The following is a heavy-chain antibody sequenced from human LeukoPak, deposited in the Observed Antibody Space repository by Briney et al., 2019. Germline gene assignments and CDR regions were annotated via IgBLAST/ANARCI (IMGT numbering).Heavy chain of an antibody. CDR1: GGSFSGYY. CDR2: INHSGST. CDR3: ARRPLIYGDYAADFDL. Sequence: SETLSLTCAVYGGSFSGYYWSWIRQPPGKGLEWIGEINHSGSTNYNPSLKSRVTISLDTSKNQYSPKQTYVTAADPAVYYCARRPLIYGDYAADFDLWGRGTLVTVSS. D-gene: IGHD4-17*01. V-gene: IGHV4-34*01. J-gene: IGHJ2*01.